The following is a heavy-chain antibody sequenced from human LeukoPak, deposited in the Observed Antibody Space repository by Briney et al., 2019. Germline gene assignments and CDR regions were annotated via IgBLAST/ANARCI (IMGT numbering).Heavy chain of an antibody. J-gene: IGHJ4*02. CDR2: INHSGST. CDR3: ARGFGSSSGGFDY. V-gene: IGHV4-34*01. D-gene: IGHD6-6*01. Sequence: SETLSLTCAVYGGSFSGYYWSWIRQPPGKGLEWIGEINHSGSTNYNPSLKSRVTISVDTSKNQFSLKLSSVTAADTAVYYCARGFGSSSGGFDYWGQGTLVSVAS. CDR1: GGSFSGYY.